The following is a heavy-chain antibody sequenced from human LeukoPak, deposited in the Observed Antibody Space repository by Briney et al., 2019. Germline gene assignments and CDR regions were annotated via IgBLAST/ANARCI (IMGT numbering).Heavy chain of an antibody. Sequence: SETLSLTCTVSGGSVSSGSYYWSWIRQPPGKGLERIGCIYYSGSTNYNPSLKSRVTISVDTSKNQFSLKLSSVTAADTAVYYCAREGPSFWSGPDYGMDVWGQGTTVTVSS. J-gene: IGHJ6*02. CDR3: AREGPSFWSGPDYGMDV. V-gene: IGHV4-61*01. CDR1: GGSVSSGSYY. CDR2: IYYSGST. D-gene: IGHD3-3*01.